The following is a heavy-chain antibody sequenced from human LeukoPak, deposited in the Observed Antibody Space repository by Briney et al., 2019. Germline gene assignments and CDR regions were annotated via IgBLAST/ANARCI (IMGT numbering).Heavy chain of an antibody. CDR2: ISSSGSTI. J-gene: IGHJ4*02. D-gene: IGHD1-26*01. CDR3: ARDQRSGIYRYGVY. CDR1: GFIFSDYY. Sequence: PGGSLRLSCAASGFIFSDYYMSWIRQAPGKGLEWLSYISSSGSTIYFADSVKGRFTISRDNAKNSLYLQMNNLRAEDTAVYYCARDQRSGIYRYGVYWGQGTLVTVSS. V-gene: IGHV3-11*01.